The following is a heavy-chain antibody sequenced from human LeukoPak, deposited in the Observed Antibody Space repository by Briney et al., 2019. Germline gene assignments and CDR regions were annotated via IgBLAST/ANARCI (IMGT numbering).Heavy chain of an antibody. CDR1: GYTFSGYY. V-gene: IGHV1-46*03. J-gene: IGHJ4*02. CDR3: ARDAPFKYCSSTSCSGFDY. CDR2: INPSGGST. D-gene: IGHD2-2*01. Sequence: GASVKVSCKASGYTFSGYYMHWVRQAPGQGLEWMGIINPSGGSTSYAQKFQGRVTMTRDTSTSTAYMELSSLRSEDTAVYYCARDAPFKYCSSTSCSGFDYWGQGTLVTVSS.